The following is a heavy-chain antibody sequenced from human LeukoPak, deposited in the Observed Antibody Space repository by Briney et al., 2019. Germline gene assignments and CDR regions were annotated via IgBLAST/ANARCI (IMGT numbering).Heavy chain of an antibody. CDR2: MSDIGPNT. V-gene: IGHV3-23*01. CDR3: ARRLSLRFDAFAV. Sequence: GGSLRLSCAASGFTVTDYAMTWIRQSPGKGLEWVSSMSDIGPNTYYAVSVKGRFTISRDTSNNTLFLQMNSLRAEDTALYYCARRLSLRFDAFAVWGPGTVVTVSS. D-gene: IGHD3-3*01. J-gene: IGHJ3*01. CDR1: GFTVTDYA.